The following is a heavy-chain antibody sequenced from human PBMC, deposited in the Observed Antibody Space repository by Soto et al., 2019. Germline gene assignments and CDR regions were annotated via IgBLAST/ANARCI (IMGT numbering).Heavy chain of an antibody. CDR3: ARMFYSASTGYYPHFHY. V-gene: IGHV4-38-2*01. CDR1: GYSISSGYY. Sequence: AETLSLTCAVSGYSISSGYYWGWIREPPGKGLEWIGSIWHSGITYYNPSLQSRVTISVDTSKNQFSLRLSSVTAADTAAYYCARMFYSASTGYYPHFHYWGQGSLVTVSS. CDR2: IWHSGIT. J-gene: IGHJ4*02. D-gene: IGHD3-22*01.